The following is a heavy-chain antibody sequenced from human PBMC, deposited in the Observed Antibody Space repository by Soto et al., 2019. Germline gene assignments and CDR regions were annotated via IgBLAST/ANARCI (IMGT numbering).Heavy chain of an antibody. V-gene: IGHV1-18*01. J-gene: IGHJ4*02. CDR3: ARDRLSIVVVPAAIDY. Sequence: ASVKVSCKASGYTFTSYGISWVRQAPGQGLEWMGWISAYNGNTNYAQKLQGRVTMTTDTSTSTAYMELRSLRSDDTAVYYCARDRLSIVVVPAAIDYWGQGTLVTVSS. CDR1: GYTFTSYG. CDR2: ISAYNGNT. D-gene: IGHD2-2*02.